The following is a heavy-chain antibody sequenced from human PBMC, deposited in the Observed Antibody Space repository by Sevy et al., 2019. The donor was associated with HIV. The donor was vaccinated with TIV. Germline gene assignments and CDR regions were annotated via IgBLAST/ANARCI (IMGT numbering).Heavy chain of an antibody. CDR3: ARGGGNGWYYFDY. D-gene: IGHD6-19*01. CDR1: GGTFSSYG. V-gene: IGHV1-69*13. CDR2: IIPIFGTV. J-gene: IGHJ4*02. Sequence: ASVKVSCKASGGTFSSYGISWVRQAPGQGLDWMGGIIPIFGTVNYAQKFQGGVTITADESTKTAYMELGGLRAEDTAGYYCARGGGNGWYYFDYWGQETLVTVSS.